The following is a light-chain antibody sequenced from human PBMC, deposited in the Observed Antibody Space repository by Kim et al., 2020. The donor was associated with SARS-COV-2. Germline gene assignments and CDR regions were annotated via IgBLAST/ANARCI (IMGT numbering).Light chain of an antibody. Sequence: GQRVTISCSGSSSNSGSNYVYGYQQLPGTAPKLLIYRNNQRPSGVPDRFSGSKSGTSASLAISGLRSEDEADYYCAAWDDSLSGWVFGGGTQLTVL. CDR1: SSNSGSNY. CDR2: RNN. J-gene: IGLJ3*02. V-gene: IGLV1-47*01. CDR3: AAWDDSLSGWV.